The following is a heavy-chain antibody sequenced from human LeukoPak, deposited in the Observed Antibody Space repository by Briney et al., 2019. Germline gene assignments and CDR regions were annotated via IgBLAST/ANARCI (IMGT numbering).Heavy chain of an antibody. V-gene: IGHV1-69*01. CDR3: ARDTAARLRQPGYYFDY. CDR2: IIPIFGTA. D-gene: IGHD6-6*01. CDR1: GGTFSSYA. J-gene: IGHJ4*02. Sequence: ASVKVSCKASGGTFSSYAISWVRQAPGQGLEWMGGIIPIFGTANYAQKFQGRVTITADESTSTAYMELSSLRSEDTAVYYCARDTAARLRQPGYYFDYWGQGTLVTVSS.